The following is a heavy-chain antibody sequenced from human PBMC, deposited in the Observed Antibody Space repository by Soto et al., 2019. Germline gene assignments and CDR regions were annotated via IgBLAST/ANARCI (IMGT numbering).Heavy chain of an antibody. Sequence: QVQLVQSGAEVKKPGSSVKVSCKASGGTFSSYAISWVRQAPGQGLEWMGGIIPIFGTANYAQKFQGRVTITEDGSTSTAYMERRSLRSEDTAVYYCARERLTVAGYYSYGMDVWGQGTTVTVSS. CDR3: ARERLTVAGYYSYGMDV. CDR2: IIPIFGTA. D-gene: IGHD6-19*01. J-gene: IGHJ6*02. CDR1: GGTFSSYA. V-gene: IGHV1-69*12.